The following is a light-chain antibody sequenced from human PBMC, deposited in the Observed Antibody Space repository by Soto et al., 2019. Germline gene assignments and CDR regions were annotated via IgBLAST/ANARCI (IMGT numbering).Light chain of an antibody. CDR2: EVT. CDR3: KSYAGSNTYV. Sequence: QSALTQPPSASGSPGQSVTISCTGTSSDVGGYKYVSWYQQHPGKAPGLMIYEVTKRPSGVPDRFSGSKSGNTASLTVSGLQAADEADYFCKSYAGSNTYVFGSGTKLTVL. CDR1: SSDVGGYKY. V-gene: IGLV2-8*01. J-gene: IGLJ1*01.